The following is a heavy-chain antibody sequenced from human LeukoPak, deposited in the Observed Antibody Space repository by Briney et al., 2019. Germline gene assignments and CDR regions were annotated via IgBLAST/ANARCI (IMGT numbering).Heavy chain of an antibody. Sequence: SETLSLTCAVYGGSFSGYYWSWIRQPPGKGLEWIGYIYYSGSTYYNPSLKSRVTISVDTSKNQFSLKLSSVTAADTAVYYCARGSGDYSIWGQGTLVTVSS. CDR2: IYYSGST. V-gene: IGHV4-34*09. CDR1: GGSFSGYY. J-gene: IGHJ4*02. CDR3: ARGSGDYSI. D-gene: IGHD4-17*01.